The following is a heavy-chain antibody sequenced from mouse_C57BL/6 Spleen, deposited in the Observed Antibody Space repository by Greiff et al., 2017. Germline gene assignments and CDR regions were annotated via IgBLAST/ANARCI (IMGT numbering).Heavy chain of an antibody. CDR3: ARSGPHYYAMDY. J-gene: IGHJ4*01. CDR2: IYPRSGNT. D-gene: IGHD3-2*02. V-gene: IGHV1-81*01. Sequence: QVQLQQSGAELARPGASVKLSCKASGYTFTSYGISWVKQRTGQGLEWIGEIYPRSGNTYYNEKFKGKATLTADKSSSTAYMELRSLTSEDSAVYFCARSGPHYYAMDYWGQGTSVTFSS. CDR1: GYTFTSYG.